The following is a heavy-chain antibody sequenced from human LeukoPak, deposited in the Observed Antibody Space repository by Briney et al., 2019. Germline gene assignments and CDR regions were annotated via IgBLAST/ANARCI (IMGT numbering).Heavy chain of an antibody. D-gene: IGHD6-19*01. J-gene: IGHJ4*02. CDR1: GFTFSSYW. Sequence: GGSLRLSCAASGFTFSSYWMSWVRQAPGKGLEWVANIKQDGSEKYYVDSVKGRFTISRDNAKNSLYLQTNSLRAEDTAVYYCARVGGAVAGNFDYWGQGTLVTVSS. V-gene: IGHV3-7*01. CDR2: IKQDGSEK. CDR3: ARVGGAVAGNFDY.